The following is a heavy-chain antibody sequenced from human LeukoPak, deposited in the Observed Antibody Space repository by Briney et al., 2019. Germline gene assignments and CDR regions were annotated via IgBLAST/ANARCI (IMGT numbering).Heavy chain of an antibody. CDR1: GFTFSSYA. D-gene: IGHD2-15*01. CDR3: AKDRDDCSGGSCYSDFQH. V-gene: IGHV3-23*01. Sequence: PGGSLRLSCAASGFTFSSYAMSWVRQAPGKGLEWVSAISGSGGSTYYADSVKGRFTISRDNSKNTLYLQMNSLRAEDTAVYYCAKDRDDCSGGSCYSDFQHWGQGTLVTVSS. CDR2: ISGSGGST. J-gene: IGHJ1*01.